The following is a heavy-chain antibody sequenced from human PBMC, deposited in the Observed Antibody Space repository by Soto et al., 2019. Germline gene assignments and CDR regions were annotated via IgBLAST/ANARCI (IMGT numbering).Heavy chain of an antibody. CDR2: ISPYNANT. D-gene: IGHD6-19*01. Sequence: QVQLVQSGAEVKKPGASVKVSCKTSGYPFTIYGISWVRQAPGQGLEWMGWISPYNANTNYAQNVQGRVTMTTDTSTSTGYMELTSLRSDDTAVYYCARSYSSDWYGPYSDYWGQGTLVTVSS. J-gene: IGHJ4*02. CDR1: GYPFTIYG. CDR3: ARSYSSDWYGPYSDY. V-gene: IGHV1-18*01.